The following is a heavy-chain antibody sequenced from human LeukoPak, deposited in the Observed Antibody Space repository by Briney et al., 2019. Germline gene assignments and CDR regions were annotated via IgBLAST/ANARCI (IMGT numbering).Heavy chain of an antibody. CDR3: ARGTYSSGRCDVFDI. V-gene: IGHV3-30-3*01. D-gene: IGHD6-19*01. CDR1: GFIVSHNV. Sequence: PGGSLRLSCEDSGFIVSHNVMHWVRQAPGKGLEWVAAIANDGISEYYAESVKGRFTTSRDNSENTVYLQMNSLRVEDTAVYYCARGTYSSGRCDVFDIWGQGTMVTVSS. J-gene: IGHJ3*02. CDR2: IANDGISE.